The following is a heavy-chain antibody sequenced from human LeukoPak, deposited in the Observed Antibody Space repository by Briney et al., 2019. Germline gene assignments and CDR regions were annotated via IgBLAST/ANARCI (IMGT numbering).Heavy chain of an antibody. D-gene: IGHD3-22*01. CDR3: ARHVVSDYYDSSGYYSI. V-gene: IGHV1-18*04. CDR2: ISAYNGNT. J-gene: IGHJ4*02. Sequence: ASVKVSCKASGYTFTSYYMHWVRQAPGQGLEWMGWISAYNGNTNYAQKLQGRVTMTTDTSTSTAYMELRSLRSDDTAVYYCARHVVSDYYDSSGYYSIWGQGTLVTVSS. CDR1: GYTFTSYY.